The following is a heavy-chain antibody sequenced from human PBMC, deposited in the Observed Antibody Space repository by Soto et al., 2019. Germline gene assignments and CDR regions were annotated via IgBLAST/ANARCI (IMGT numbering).Heavy chain of an antibody. CDR3: ARGGFD. CDR1: GFSVTASN. Sequence: EVQLVETGGDLIQPGGSLRLSCAASGFSVTASNMNWVRQAPGKGLEWVSVIFGADETYYADSVRGRFTISRDNSKNTVYLQMDSLSTEDTALYYCARGGFDWGQGTLVTVSS. CDR2: IFGADET. V-gene: IGHV3-53*02. D-gene: IGHD3-16*01. J-gene: IGHJ4*02.